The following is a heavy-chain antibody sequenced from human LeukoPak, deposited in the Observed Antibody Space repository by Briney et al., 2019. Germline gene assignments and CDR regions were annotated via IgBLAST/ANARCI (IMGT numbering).Heavy chain of an antibody. J-gene: IGHJ4*02. D-gene: IGHD4-11*01. CDR1: GYTFTGYY. V-gene: IGHV1-2*02. CDR2: INPNSGGT. CDR3: ATRNNYQTEEGRYFDY. Sequence: ASVKVSCKASGYTFTGYYMHWVRQAPGQGLEWMGWINPNSGGTNYAQKFQGRVTMTEDTSTDTAYMELSSLRSEDTAVYYCATRNNYQTEEGRYFDYWGQGTLVTVSS.